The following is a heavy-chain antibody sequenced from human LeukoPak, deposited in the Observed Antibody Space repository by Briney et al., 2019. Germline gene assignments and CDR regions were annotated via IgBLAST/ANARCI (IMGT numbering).Heavy chain of an antibody. V-gene: IGHV1-18*01. D-gene: IGHD1-1*01. CDR1: GYTFTSYG. CDR2: ISAYNGNT. CDR3: ARDSPYNWNDGVPDWFDP. J-gene: IGHJ5*02. Sequence: ASVKVSCKASGYTFTSYGISWVRQAPGQGLGWMGWISAYNGNTNYAQKLQGRVTMTTDTSTSTAYMELRSLRSDDTAVYYCARDSPYNWNDGVPDWFDPWGQGTLVTVSS.